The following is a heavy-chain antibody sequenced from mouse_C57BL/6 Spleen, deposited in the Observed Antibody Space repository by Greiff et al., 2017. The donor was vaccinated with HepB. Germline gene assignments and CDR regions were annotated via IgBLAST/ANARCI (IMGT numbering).Heavy chain of an antibody. D-gene: IGHD2-10*01. CDR1: GFTFTDYY. V-gene: IGHV7-3*01. J-gene: IGHJ1*03. CDR3: ARSYYGNYGYFDV. Sequence: EVKLVESGGGLVQPGGSLSLSCAASGFTFTDYYMSWVRQPPGKALEWLGFIRNKANGYTTEYSASVKGRFTISRDNSQSILYLQMNALRAEDSATYYCARSYYGNYGYFDVWGTGTTVTVSS. CDR2: IRNKANGYTT.